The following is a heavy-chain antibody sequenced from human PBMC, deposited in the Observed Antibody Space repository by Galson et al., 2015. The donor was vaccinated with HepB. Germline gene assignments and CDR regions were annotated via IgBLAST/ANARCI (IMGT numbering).Heavy chain of an antibody. D-gene: IGHD3-16*01. CDR1: GFTFSSYW. Sequence: SLRLSCAASGFTFSSYWMSWVRQAPGKGLEWVANIKQDGSEKYYVDSVKGRFTISRDNAKNSLYLQMNSLRAEDTAVYYCARDLWIPGGGLDYWGQGTLVTVSS. V-gene: IGHV3-7*03. J-gene: IGHJ4*02. CDR2: IKQDGSEK. CDR3: ARDLWIPGGGLDY.